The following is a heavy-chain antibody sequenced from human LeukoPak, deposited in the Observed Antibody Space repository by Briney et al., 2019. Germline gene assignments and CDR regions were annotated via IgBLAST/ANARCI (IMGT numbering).Heavy chain of an antibody. CDR2: IYYSGST. CDR3: ARGGYGDYYMDV. D-gene: IGHD5-18*01. Sequence: PSETLSLTCTVSGGSISSYYWSWIRQPPGKGLEWIGYIYYSGSTNYSPSLKSRVTISVDTSKNQFSLKLSSVTAADTAVYYCARGGYGDYYMDVWGKGTTVTVSS. V-gene: IGHV4-59*01. J-gene: IGHJ6*03. CDR1: GGSISSYY.